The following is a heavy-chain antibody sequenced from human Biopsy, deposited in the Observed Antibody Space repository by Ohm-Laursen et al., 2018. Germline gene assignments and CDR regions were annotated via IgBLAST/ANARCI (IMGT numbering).Heavy chain of an antibody. D-gene: IGHD5-24*01. V-gene: IGHV3-74*01. Sequence: SLRLSCTASGLTFSNYYMHWVRQAPGKGLLWVSRIKRDGTTTDYAEPVKGRFTISRDNAKNTLYLHMNSLRAEDTAVYYCARGGCFGYSSFDYWGQGALVTVSS. CDR3: ARGGCFGYSSFDY. CDR2: IKRDGTTT. CDR1: GLTFSNYY. J-gene: IGHJ4*02.